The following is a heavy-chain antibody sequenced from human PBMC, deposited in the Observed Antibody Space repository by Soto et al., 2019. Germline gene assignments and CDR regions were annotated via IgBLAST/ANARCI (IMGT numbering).Heavy chain of an antibody. J-gene: IGHJ5*02. CDR3: ARVWLIQLWPNNWFDP. D-gene: IGHD5-18*01. V-gene: IGHV1-3*01. CDR1: GYTFTSYA. Sequence: ASVKVSCKASGYTFTSYAMHWVRQAPGQRLEWMGWINAGNGNTKYSQKFQGRVTITRDTSTSTAYMELRSLRSDDTAVYYCARVWLIQLWPNNWFDPWGQGTLVTVSS. CDR2: INAGNGNT.